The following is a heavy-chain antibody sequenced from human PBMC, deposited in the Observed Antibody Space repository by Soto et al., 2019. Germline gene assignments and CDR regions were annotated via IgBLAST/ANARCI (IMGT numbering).Heavy chain of an antibody. D-gene: IGHD6-13*01. V-gene: IGHV4-59*01. J-gene: IGHJ4*02. CDR3: AKYRRTEAEGFTLDY. CDR2: IYNTGST. CDR1: GDSINNYY. Sequence: SSETLSLTCTVSGDSINNYYWSWIRQPPGKRLEWIGYIYNTGSTTYNPSLESRVTMSVXXXXXXFXLXLXXXXAAXTAVYYCAKYRRTEAEGFTLDYWGRGTLDTVSS.